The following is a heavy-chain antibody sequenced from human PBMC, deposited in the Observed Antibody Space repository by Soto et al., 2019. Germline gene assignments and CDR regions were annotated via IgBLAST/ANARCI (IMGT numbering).Heavy chain of an antibody. CDR1: GRSFSGYY. Sequence: SETLSLTCAVYGRSFSGYYWSWIRQPPGKGLEWIGEINHSGSTNYNPSLKSRVTISVDTSKNQFSLKLSSVTAADTAVYYCARERKWVVVPARPGYYYYMDVWGKGTTVTVSS. CDR3: ARERKWVVVPARPGYYYYMDV. J-gene: IGHJ6*03. V-gene: IGHV4-34*01. CDR2: INHSGST. D-gene: IGHD2-2*01.